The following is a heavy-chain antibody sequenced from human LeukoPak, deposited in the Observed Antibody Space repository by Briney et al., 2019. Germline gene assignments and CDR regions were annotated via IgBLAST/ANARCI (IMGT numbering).Heavy chain of an antibody. J-gene: IGHJ5*02. CDR1: GFTFSSYW. CDR3: AKGNTVDTAFDP. CDR2: IKKDGSEK. D-gene: IGHD5-18*01. V-gene: IGHV3-7*03. Sequence: PGGSLRLSCAASGFTFSSYWMSWVRQAPGKGLEWVANIKKDGSEKYYVDSVKGRLTISRDNAKTSLYLQMNSLRAEDTAVYYCAKGNTVDTAFDPWGQGTLVTVSS.